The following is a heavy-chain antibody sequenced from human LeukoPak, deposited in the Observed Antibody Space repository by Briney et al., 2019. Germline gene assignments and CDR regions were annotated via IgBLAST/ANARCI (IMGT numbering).Heavy chain of an antibody. J-gene: IGHJ6*03. D-gene: IGHD3-10*01. V-gene: IGHV1-69*05. CDR3: ARAADPYYSAVNYMDV. Sequence: GASVKVSCKASGGTFSSYAISWVRQAPGQGLEWMGGIIPIFGTANYAQKFQGRVTITTDESTSTAYMELSSLRSEDTAVYYCARAADPYYSAVNYMDVWGKGTTVTVSS. CDR1: GGTFSSYA. CDR2: IIPIFGTA.